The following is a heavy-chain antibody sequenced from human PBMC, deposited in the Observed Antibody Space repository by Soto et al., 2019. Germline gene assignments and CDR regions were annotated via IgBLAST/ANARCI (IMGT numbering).Heavy chain of an antibody. CDR2: IIPIFGTA. CDR1: GGTFSSYA. Sequence: QVQLVQSGAEVKKPGSSVKVSCKASGGTFSSYAISWVRQAPGQGLEWMGGIIPIFGTANYAQKFLGRVTITADESTSTAYMELSSLRSEDTAVYYCARNGGRDGYKAFDYWGQGTLVTVSS. J-gene: IGHJ4*02. V-gene: IGHV1-69*12. D-gene: IGHD5-12*01. CDR3: ARNGGRDGYKAFDY.